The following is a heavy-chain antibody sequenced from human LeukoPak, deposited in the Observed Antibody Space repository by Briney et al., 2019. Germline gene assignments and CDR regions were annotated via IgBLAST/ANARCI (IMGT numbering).Heavy chain of an antibody. J-gene: IGHJ4*02. Sequence: PGRSLRLSCAASGFTFSSYGMHWVRQAPGKGLEWVSSISSSSSYIYYADSVKGRFTISRDNAKNSLYLQMNSLRAEDTAVYYCARDPGWGAFDLWGQGTLVTVSS. CDR1: GFTFSSYG. D-gene: IGHD3-16*01. CDR2: ISSSSSYI. CDR3: ARDPGWGAFDL. V-gene: IGHV3-21*01.